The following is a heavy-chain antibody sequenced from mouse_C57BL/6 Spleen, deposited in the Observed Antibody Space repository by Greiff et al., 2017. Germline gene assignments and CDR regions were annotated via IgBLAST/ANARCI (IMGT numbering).Heavy chain of an antibody. V-gene: IGHV14-2*01. CDR2: IDPEDGET. J-gene: IGHJ4*01. Sequence: VQLKQSGAELVKPGASVKLSCTASGFNIKDYYMHWVKQRTEQGLEWIGRIDPEDGETKYATKFQGKATITADTSSNTAYLQLSSLTSEDTAVYYCARYLYYYGSSYDYAMDYWGQGTSVTVSS. CDR3: ARYLYYYGSSYDYAMDY. CDR1: GFNIKDYY. D-gene: IGHD1-1*01.